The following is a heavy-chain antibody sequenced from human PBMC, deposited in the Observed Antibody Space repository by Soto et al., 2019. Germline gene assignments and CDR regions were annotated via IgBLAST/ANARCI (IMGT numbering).Heavy chain of an antibody. CDR2: IIPILGIA. Sequence: SVKVSCKASGGTFSSYTISWVRQAPGQGLEWMGRIIPILGIANYAQKFQGRVTITADKSTSTAYMELSSLRSEDTAVYYCARASGASGGDFVIRGQGATVTV. V-gene: IGHV1-69*02. CDR3: ARASGASGGDFVI. CDR1: GGTFSSYT. J-gene: IGHJ3*02. D-gene: IGHD2-21*01.